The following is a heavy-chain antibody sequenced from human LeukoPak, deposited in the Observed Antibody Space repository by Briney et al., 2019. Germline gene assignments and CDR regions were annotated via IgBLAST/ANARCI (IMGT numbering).Heavy chain of an antibody. D-gene: IGHD2-21*01. Sequence: GGSLRLSCAASGFTFSSYDMSWVRQAPGKGPEWVSGISESGSSTYYADSVKGRFTISRDKSKNTLYLQMNSLRDEDTAVYYCAKGVKWGLGYYFDYSGQGILVAVSS. V-gene: IGHV3-23*01. CDR2: ISESGSST. CDR3: AKGVKWGLGYYFDY. J-gene: IGHJ4*02. CDR1: GFTFSSYD.